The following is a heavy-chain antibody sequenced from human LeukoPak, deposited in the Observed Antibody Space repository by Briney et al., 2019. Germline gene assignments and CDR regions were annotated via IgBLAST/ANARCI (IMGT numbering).Heavy chain of an antibody. CDR1: GFTFSSYE. D-gene: IGHD3-10*01. CDR2: ISSSGSTI. CDR3: ARAREYAFDI. J-gene: IGHJ3*02. Sequence: GGSLRLSCAVSGFTFSSYEMNWVRQPPGKGLEWVSYISSSGSTIYYADSVKGRFTISRDNAKNSLYLQMNSLRAEDTAVYYCARAREYAFDIWGQGTMVTVSS. V-gene: IGHV3-48*03.